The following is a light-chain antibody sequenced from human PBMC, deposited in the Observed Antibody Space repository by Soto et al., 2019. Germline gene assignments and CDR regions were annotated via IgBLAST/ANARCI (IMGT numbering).Light chain of an antibody. Sequence: DIQITHSPSTLSASVGDRVTITCRASQTVSSWLAWYQQKPGKAPKLLIYDVSSLESGVPSRFSGSGSGTEFTLTISSLQPDDSATYYCQQYYSYSRTFGQGTKVDIK. CDR3: QQYYSYSRT. CDR2: DVS. V-gene: IGKV1-5*01. CDR1: QTVSSW. J-gene: IGKJ1*01.